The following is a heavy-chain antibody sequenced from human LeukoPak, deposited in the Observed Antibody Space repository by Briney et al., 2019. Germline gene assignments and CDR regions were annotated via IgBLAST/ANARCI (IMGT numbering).Heavy chain of an antibody. CDR2: MYTSGST. CDR1: GGSINSYY. J-gene: IGHJ4*02. D-gene: IGHD4-11*01. CDR3: ARGFGAVTTLDY. Sequence: SETLSLTCNVSGGSINSYYWSWIRQPAGKGLEWIGRMYTSGSTNYNPSLKSRVTMSVDTSKNQFSLKLSSATAADTAVYYCARGFGAVTTLDYWGQGTLVTVSS. V-gene: IGHV4-4*07.